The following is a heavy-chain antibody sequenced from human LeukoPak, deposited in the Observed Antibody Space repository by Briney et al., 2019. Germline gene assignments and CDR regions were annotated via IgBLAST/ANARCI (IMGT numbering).Heavy chain of an antibody. D-gene: IGHD1-26*01. CDR1: GGSFSGYY. J-gene: IGHJ6*04. CDR3: ARGHSGSAPSTTGGMDV. Sequence: SETLSLTCAVYGGSFSGYYWSWIRQPPGKGLEWIGEINHSGSTNYNPSLKSRVTISVDTSKNQFSPKLSSVTAADTAVYYCARGHSGSAPSTTGGMDVWGKGTTVTVSS. V-gene: IGHV4-34*01. CDR2: INHSGST.